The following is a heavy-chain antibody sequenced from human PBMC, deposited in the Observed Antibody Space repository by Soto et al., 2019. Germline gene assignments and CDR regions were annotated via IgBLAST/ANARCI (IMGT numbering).Heavy chain of an antibody. CDR1: GFTFRTYS. CDR2: MNSDGSGT. D-gene: IGHD6-6*01. CDR3: ARDGPYSSSDY. V-gene: IGHV3-74*01. Sequence: GSLRLSCAVSGFTFRTYSMQWVRQVPGKGLVWVSRMNSDGSGTSYADSVKGRFTISRDNAKNTLYLQMNSLRAEDTAVYYCARDGPYSSSDYWGPGTLVTVSS. J-gene: IGHJ4*02.